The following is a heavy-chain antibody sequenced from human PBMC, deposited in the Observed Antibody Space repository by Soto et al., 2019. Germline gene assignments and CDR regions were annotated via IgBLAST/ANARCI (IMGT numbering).Heavy chain of an antibody. Sequence: PSETLSLTCTVSGGSISGYSWSWIRQPPGKGLGWIGYIFYRETTNYNPSLNSRVSISVDKSKNQFSLKLNSVNAADTADYYCARTSYYDSTGYYNLDVWGPGTTVTVSS. CDR3: ARTSYYDSTGYYNLDV. J-gene: IGHJ6*02. V-gene: IGHV4-59*12. D-gene: IGHD3-22*01. CDR1: GGSISGYS. CDR2: IFYRETT.